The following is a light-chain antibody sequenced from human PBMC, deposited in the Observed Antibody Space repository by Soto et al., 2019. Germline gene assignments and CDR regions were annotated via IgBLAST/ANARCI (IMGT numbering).Light chain of an antibody. Sequence: ATVSLSPGERATLSCRASPSVSNSLAWYQHKPGQAPRLLIYDVSNRATGIPARFSGSGSGTDFTLTISSLEPEDFAVYYCQQRSNWPRTFGQGTKVDI. CDR1: PSVSNS. CDR2: DVS. J-gene: IGKJ1*01. CDR3: QQRSNWPRT. V-gene: IGKV3-11*01.